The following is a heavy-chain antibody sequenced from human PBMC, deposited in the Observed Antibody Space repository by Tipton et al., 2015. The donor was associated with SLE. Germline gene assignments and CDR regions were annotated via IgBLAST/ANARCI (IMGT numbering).Heavy chain of an antibody. CDR1: GDSISGQY. CDR2: IYYCGTT. D-gene: IGHD2/OR15-2a*01. Sequence: TLSLTCTVSGDSISGQYWSWIRQPPGKGLEWIGYIYYCGTTNYNPSLKRRVTISVDTSKNQFSLKLTSVTAADTAVYYCARVAREYSRQERDHYYFMDVWGKGTTVTVSS. CDR3: ARVAREYSRQERDHYYFMDV. V-gene: IGHV4-59*11. J-gene: IGHJ6*03.